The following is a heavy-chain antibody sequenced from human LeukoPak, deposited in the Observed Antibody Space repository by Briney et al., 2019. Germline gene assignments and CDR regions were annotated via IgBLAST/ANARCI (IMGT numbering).Heavy chain of an antibody. D-gene: IGHD2-2*01. CDR3: AGTNRGVVPRTYYYMDV. V-gene: IGHV4-61*02. CDR2: IYTSGST. Sequence: PSETLSLTCTVSGGSISSGSYYWSWIRQPAGKGLEWIGRIYTSGSTNYNPTLKSRVTISVDTSKNQFSLKLSSVTAADTAVYYCAGTNRGVVPRTYYYMDVWGKGTTVTVSS. J-gene: IGHJ6*03. CDR1: GGSISSGSYY.